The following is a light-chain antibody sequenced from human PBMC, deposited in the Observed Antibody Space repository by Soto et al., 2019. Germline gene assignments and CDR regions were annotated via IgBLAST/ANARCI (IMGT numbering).Light chain of an antibody. V-gene: IGLV2-14*01. CDR1: SSDIGAYDY. J-gene: IGLJ1*01. CDR2: EVN. Sequence: QSALAQPASLSGSPGQSITISCTGTSSDIGAYDYVSWFQQHPGKAPKLMISEVNNLPSGVSNRLSASKSGNTAYLTTSGLQVEDEAEYYCSSYTSSSTLVFGTGTKVTVL. CDR3: SSYTSSSTLV.